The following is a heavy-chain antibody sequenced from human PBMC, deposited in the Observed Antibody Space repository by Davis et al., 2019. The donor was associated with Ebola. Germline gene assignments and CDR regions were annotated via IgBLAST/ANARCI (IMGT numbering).Heavy chain of an antibody. V-gene: IGHV3-23*01. CDR1: GFTFSSYA. CDR2: ISGSGGST. CDR3: AKVLSSGWYYYFDY. J-gene: IGHJ4*02. D-gene: IGHD6-19*01. Sequence: GESLKISCAASGFTFSSYAMSWVRQAPGKGLEWVSAISGSGGSTYYADSVKGRFTISRDNSKNTLYLQMNSLRAEETAVYYCAKVLSSGWYYYFDYWGQGTLVTVSS.